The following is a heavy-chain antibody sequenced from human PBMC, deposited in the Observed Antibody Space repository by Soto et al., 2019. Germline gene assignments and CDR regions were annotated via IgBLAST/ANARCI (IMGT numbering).Heavy chain of an antibody. CDR2: IIPIFGTG. D-gene: IGHD3-22*01. CDR3: ARRSYNSSGYFDY. V-gene: IGHV1-69*01. CDR1: GGIFSNYV. Sequence: QVQLVQSGAEVKKPGSSVKVACKASGGIFSNYVLNWVRQAPGQGLEWMGGIIPIFGTGNYAQKFQGRVTITADESTTTASMELRGLRPEDTAVYYCARRSYNSSGYFDYWGQGTLVTVSS. J-gene: IGHJ4*02.